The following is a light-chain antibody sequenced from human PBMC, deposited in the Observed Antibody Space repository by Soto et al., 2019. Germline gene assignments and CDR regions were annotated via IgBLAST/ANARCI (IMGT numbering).Light chain of an antibody. Sequence: GDRVTITCRASESISTWLAWYQQKPGKAPKLLIYGASSLESGVPPRFSGEGSETEFTLTISSLQRDDFGTYYCQQSRCLWSFGQGTKVEIE. CDR2: GAS. V-gene: IGKV1-5*03. J-gene: IGKJ1*01. CDR1: ESISTW. CDR3: QQSRCLWS.